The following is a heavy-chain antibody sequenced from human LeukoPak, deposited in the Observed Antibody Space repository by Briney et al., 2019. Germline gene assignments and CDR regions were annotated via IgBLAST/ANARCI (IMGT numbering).Heavy chain of an antibody. V-gene: IGHV1-2*02. Sequence: ASVKVSCKASGYTFTGYYMHWVRQAPGQGLEWMGWINPNSGGTNYAQKFQGRVTMTRDTSISTAYMELSRLRSDDTAVYYCARVAYSSSPGNWFDPWGQGTLVTVSS. D-gene: IGHD6-6*01. CDR1: GYTFTGYY. J-gene: IGHJ5*02. CDR2: INPNSGGT. CDR3: ARVAYSSSPGNWFDP.